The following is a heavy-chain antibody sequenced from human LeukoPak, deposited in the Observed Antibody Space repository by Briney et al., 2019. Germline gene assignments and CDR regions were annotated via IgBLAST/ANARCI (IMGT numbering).Heavy chain of an antibody. CDR2: INHSGST. CDR1: GGSFSGYY. J-gene: IGHJ6*03. CDR3: ARGSSGSYPKPHYYMDV. V-gene: IGHV4-34*01. Sequence: SETLSLTCAVYGGSFSGYYWSWIRQPPGKGLEWIGEINHSGSTNYNPSLKSRVTISVDTSKNQFSLKLSSVTAADTAVYYCARGSSGSYPKPHYYMDVWGKGTTVTVSS. D-gene: IGHD3-10*01.